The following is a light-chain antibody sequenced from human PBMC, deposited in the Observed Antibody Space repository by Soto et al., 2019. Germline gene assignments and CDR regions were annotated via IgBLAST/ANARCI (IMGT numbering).Light chain of an antibody. CDR1: SSDVGGYNS. CDR3: SSYTSSSTTYV. CDR2: DVS. J-gene: IGLJ1*01. V-gene: IGLV2-14*01. Sequence: QSALTQPASVSGSPGQSITISCTGTSSDVGGYNSVSWYQQHPGKAPKLMIYDVSNRPSGVSNRFYGSKSGNTASLTISGLQAEDEADYYCSSYTSSSTTYVFGTGTKLTVL.